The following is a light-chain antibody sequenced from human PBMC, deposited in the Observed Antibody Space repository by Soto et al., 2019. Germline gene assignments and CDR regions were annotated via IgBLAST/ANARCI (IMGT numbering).Light chain of an antibody. J-gene: IGLJ3*02. CDR2: DNN. CDR3: QSYDNSLSASV. V-gene: IGLV1-40*01. Sequence: QSVLTQPPSVSGAPGQRVTISCTGGSSNIGAGYDVYWYQQILGTAPRLLIYDNNNRPSGVPDRFSGSKSGTSASLAITRLQAEDEADYFCQSYDNSLSASVFGGGTQLTVL. CDR1: SSNIGAGYD.